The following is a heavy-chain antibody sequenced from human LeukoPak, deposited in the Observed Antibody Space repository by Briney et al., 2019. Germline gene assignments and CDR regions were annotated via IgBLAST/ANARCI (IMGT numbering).Heavy chain of an antibody. D-gene: IGHD3-22*01. CDR1: GFTFSIYA. CDR3: ARDRPNYYGSDGHYYRRDGDY. Sequence: QPGGSLRLSCAASGFTFSIYAMSWVRQAPGKGLQRVSSITSRGESTWYVDSVKGRFTITRDNSENTLYLQMHSLRAEDTAVYYCARDRPNYYGSDGHYYRRDGDYWGRGTLVSVSS. CDR2: ITSRGEST. V-gene: IGHV3-23*01. J-gene: IGHJ4*02.